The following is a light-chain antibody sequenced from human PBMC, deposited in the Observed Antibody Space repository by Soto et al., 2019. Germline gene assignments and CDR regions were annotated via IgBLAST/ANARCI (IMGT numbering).Light chain of an antibody. CDR1: QNINSW. J-gene: IGKJ1*01. CDR3: QQYDTYWT. CDR2: DAS. Sequence: IQMTQSPSTVSASVGERVTMTCRASQNINSWLAWYQQKPGSAPKVLIYDASSLESGVPSRFSGSRSETEFTLTISSLQPDDFATYYCQQYDTYWTFGQGTKVDIK. V-gene: IGKV1-5*01.